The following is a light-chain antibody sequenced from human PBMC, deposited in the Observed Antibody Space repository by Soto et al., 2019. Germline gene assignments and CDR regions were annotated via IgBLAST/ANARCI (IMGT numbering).Light chain of an antibody. CDR2: YDD. V-gene: IGLV1-36*01. CDR3: AAWDDSLNGVV. J-gene: IGLJ2*01. CDR1: SSNIGNNA. Sequence: QSVLTQPPSVSDAPRQRVTISCSGSSSNIGNNAVNWYQQLPGKAPKLLIYYDDLLPSGVSDRYSGSKSGTSASLAISGPQCEDEAEYYWAAWDDSLNGVVFGGGTKVTVL.